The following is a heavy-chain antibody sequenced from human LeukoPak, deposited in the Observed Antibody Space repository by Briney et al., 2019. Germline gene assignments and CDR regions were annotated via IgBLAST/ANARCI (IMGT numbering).Heavy chain of an antibody. CDR1: GFTFSRYD. J-gene: IGHJ6*03. V-gene: IGHV3-13*01. CDR2: IGTAGDT. CDR3: ARGSESATDAVYYYYYMDV. D-gene: IGHD6-19*01. Sequence: SGGSLRLSCVASGFTFSRYDMHWVRHVPGKGLWSGAAIGTAGDTYYPGSVKGRFTISRENAKNSLHLQMSSLRAGDTAVYYCARGSESATDAVYYYYYMDVWGKGTTVTVSS.